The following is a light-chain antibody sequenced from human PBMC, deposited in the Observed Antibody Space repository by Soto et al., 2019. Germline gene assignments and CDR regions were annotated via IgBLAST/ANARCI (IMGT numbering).Light chain of an antibody. CDR1: QSVSNN. V-gene: IGKV3-15*01. CDR3: QQYNNWPIT. CDR2: GAS. J-gene: IGKJ5*01. Sequence: EIVLTQSPGTLSLSPGERATLSCMASQSVSNNYLAWYQQKPGQAPRLLIYGASTRATGIPARFSGSGSGTEFTLTISSLQSEDFAVYYCQQYNNWPITFGQGTRLENK.